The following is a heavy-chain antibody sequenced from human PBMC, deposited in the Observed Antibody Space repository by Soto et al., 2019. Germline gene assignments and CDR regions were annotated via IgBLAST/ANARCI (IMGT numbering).Heavy chain of an antibody. V-gene: IGHV1-18*04. Sequence: QVQLVQSGAEVKKPGASVKVSCKASGYTFTSYGISWVRQAPGQGLEWMGWISAYNGNTNYAQKLQGRVTMTTDTTTSTAYMQLRSLRSDDTAVYYCARDGNNWNERYYYYGIDVWGQGNTVTVSS. J-gene: IGHJ6*02. CDR3: ARDGNNWNERYYYYGIDV. D-gene: IGHD1-1*01. CDR1: GYTFTSYG. CDR2: ISAYNGNT.